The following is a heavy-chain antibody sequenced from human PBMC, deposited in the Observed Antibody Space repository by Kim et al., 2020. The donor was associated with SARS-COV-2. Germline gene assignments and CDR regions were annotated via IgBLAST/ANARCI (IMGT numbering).Heavy chain of an antibody. CDR1: GYTFTSYA. J-gene: IGHJ6*03. CDR2: INTNTGNP. CDR3: ARDLEWLHYYYYMDV. D-gene: IGHD3-3*01. V-gene: IGHV7-4-1*02. Sequence: ASVKVSCKASGYTFTSYAMNWVRQAPGQGLEWMGWINTNTGNPTYAQGFTGRFVFSLDTSVSTAYLQISSLKAEDTAVYYCARDLEWLHYYYYMDVWGKGTTVPVSS.